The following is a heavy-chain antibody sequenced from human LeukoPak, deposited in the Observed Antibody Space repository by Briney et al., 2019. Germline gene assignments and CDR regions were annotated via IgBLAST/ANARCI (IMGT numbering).Heavy chain of an antibody. Sequence: SETLSLTCAVYGGSFSGYYWSWIRQPPGKGLEWIGEINHSVSTNYNPSLKSRVTISVDTSKNQFSLKLSSVTAADTAVYYCAISPSSGWQFDYWGQGTLVTVSS. CDR1: GGSFSGYY. CDR3: AISPSSGWQFDY. D-gene: IGHD6-19*01. CDR2: INHSVST. J-gene: IGHJ4*02. V-gene: IGHV4-34*01.